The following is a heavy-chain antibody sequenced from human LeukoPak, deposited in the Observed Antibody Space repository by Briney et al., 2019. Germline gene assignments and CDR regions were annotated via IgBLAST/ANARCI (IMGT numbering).Heavy chain of an antibody. D-gene: IGHD3-10*01. CDR2: INHSGST. Sequence: SETLSLTCAVYGGSFSGYYWSWIRQPPGKGLEWIGEINHSGSTNYNPSLKSRVTISVDTSKNQFSLKLSSVTAADTAVYYCARRPNYYRSGSYYTVWGKGPLVTVSS. CDR3: ARRPNYYRSGSYYTV. V-gene: IGHV4-34*01. CDR1: GGSFSGYY. J-gene: IGHJ4*02.